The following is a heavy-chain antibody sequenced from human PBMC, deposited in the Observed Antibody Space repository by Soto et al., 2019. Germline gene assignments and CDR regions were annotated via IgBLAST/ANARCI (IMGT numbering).Heavy chain of an antibody. V-gene: IGHV3-30*18. Sequence: QVQLVESGGGVVQPGGSLRLSCAASGFTFSSYGMHWVRQAPGKGLEWVAVMSYDGSKKYYADSVKGRFTISRDNAKNTLYLQMNSQSAEDTAVYYCAKEVVRYRSRLEWNWFDPWGQGTLVTVSS. J-gene: IGHJ5*02. CDR3: AKEVVRYRSRLEWNWFDP. D-gene: IGHD6-13*01. CDR2: MSYDGSKK. CDR1: GFTFSSYG.